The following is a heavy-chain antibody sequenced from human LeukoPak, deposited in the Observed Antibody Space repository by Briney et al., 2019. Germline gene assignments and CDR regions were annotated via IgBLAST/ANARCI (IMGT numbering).Heavy chain of an antibody. CDR3: ARDISSSSSCLSF. CDR2: VSGGGGST. Sequence: PGGSLRLSCAASGFMFNNDVMSWVRQAPGKGLEWVSGVSGGGGSTYYADSVKGRFTISRDNSKNTLYLQMNSLRAEDTAVYYCARDISSSSSCLSFWGQGTLVTVSS. J-gene: IGHJ4*02. D-gene: IGHD6-13*01. V-gene: IGHV3-23*01. CDR1: GFMFNNDV.